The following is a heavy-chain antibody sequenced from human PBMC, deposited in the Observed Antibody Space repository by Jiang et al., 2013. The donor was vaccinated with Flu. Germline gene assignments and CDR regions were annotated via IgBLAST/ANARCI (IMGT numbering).Heavy chain of an antibody. Sequence: VQLLESGGTLVQPGGSLRLSCAASGFTFSSFAMSWVRRAPGKGLEWVSSISGSGGDTDYADSAKGRFTISRDNSKNTLYLQMNSLRAEDTAVYYCAVTGGLGGSGRAFGYWGQGTLVTVSS. D-gene: IGHD3-10*01. CDR1: GFTFSSFA. J-gene: IGHJ4*02. V-gene: IGHV3-23*01. CDR2: ISGSGGDT. CDR3: AVTGGLGGSGRAFGY.